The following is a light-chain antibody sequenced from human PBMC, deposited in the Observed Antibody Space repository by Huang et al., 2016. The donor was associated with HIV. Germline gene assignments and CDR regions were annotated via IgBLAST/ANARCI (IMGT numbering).Light chain of an antibody. CDR2: TIF. CDR1: QDVSNA. Sequence: DIQMTQSPSSLSASVGDRVTITCRASQDVSNALGWLQQKPGRAPRSLIYTIFKLQSGVPSKFSGNGSGTEFTLAISSLQPEDSATYYCQQYISYPITFGQGTRLEIK. J-gene: IGKJ5*01. CDR3: QQYISYPIT. V-gene: IGKV1-16*02.